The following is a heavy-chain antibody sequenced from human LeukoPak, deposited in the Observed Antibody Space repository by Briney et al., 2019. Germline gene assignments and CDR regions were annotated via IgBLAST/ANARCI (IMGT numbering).Heavy chain of an antibody. V-gene: IGHV4-34*01. D-gene: IGHD3-22*01. J-gene: IGHJ5*02. CDR1: GGSFSGYY. Sequence: SETLSLTCAVYGGSFSGYYWGWIRQPPGKGLEWIGEINHSGSANYNPSLKSRVTISVDTSKNQFSLKLSSVTAADTAVYYCARGIRTYYYDSAPWGQGTLVTVSS. CDR3: ARGIRTYYYDSAP. CDR2: INHSGSA.